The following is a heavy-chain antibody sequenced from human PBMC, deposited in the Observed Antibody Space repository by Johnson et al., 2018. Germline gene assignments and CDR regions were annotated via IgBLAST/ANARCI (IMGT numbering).Heavy chain of an antibody. V-gene: IGHV3-49*05. CDR1: GFTFGDYA. J-gene: IGHJ6*02. Sequence: VQLVESGGGLVKPGRSLRVSCTASGFTFGDYAMSWFRQAPGKGLEWVGLIRSKAYGGTTEYAASVKGRFTISRDDSKSIAYLQISSLKTEDTAVYYCTRLPCARFGVGITPSMDVWGQGTTVTVSS. D-gene: IGHD3-3*01. CDR2: IRSKAYGGTT. CDR3: TRLPCARFGVGITPSMDV.